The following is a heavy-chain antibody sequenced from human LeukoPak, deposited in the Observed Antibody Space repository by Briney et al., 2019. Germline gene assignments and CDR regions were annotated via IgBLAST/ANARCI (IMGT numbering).Heavy chain of an antibody. CDR1: GGSISSYY. CDR2: IYYSGST. Sequence: PSETLSLTCTVSGGSISSYYWSWIRQPPGKGLEWIGYIYYSGSTNYNPSLKSRVTISVDTSKNQFSLKLSSVTAADTAVYYCAGGSSYWYFDLWGRGTLVTVSS. V-gene: IGHV4-59*01. J-gene: IGHJ2*01. CDR3: AGGSSYWYFDL. D-gene: IGHD3-10*01.